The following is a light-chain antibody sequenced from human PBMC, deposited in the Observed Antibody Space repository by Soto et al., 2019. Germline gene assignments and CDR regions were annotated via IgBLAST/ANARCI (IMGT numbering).Light chain of an antibody. CDR3: QQSYSTPLT. V-gene: IGKV1-39*01. Sequence: DIQMTQSPSSLSASVGDRVTITCRASQSISSYLNSYQQKPGKAPKLLIYAASSLQSGVPSRFSGSGSGTDFTLTISSLHPEDFATYYCQQSYSTPLTFGGGTKVEIK. CDR1: QSISSY. J-gene: IGKJ4*01. CDR2: AAS.